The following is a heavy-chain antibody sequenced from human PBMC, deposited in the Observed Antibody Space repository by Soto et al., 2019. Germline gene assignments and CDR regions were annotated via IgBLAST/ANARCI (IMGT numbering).Heavy chain of an antibody. Sequence: EVQLLQSGGGLVQPGGSLRLSCTASGFIYSIYAMAWVRQAPGKGLEWVSAISGSGGETYYADSVKGRFTISRDNSKNTVYLQMTNLRAEDTAVYYCAKEIAEAVATPPEYWGQGTLVTVSS. D-gene: IGHD5-12*01. V-gene: IGHV3-23*01. CDR3: AKEIAEAVATPPEY. J-gene: IGHJ4*02. CDR1: GFIYSIYA. CDR2: ISGSGGET.